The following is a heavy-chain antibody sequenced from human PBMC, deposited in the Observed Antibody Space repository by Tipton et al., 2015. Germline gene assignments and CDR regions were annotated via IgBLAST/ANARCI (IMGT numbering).Heavy chain of an antibody. J-gene: IGHJ4*02. D-gene: IGHD4-17*01. Sequence: SLRLSCAASGFTFSDYYMSWVRQAPGKGLEWVSAISGSGTTSYYADSVKGRFTISRDNSKNTLYLQMNSLRAEDTAVYYCAKGVLVTTSDLDYWGQGTLVTVSS. CDR2: ISGSGTTS. CDR1: GFTFSDYY. CDR3: AKGVLVTTSDLDY. V-gene: IGHV3-23*01.